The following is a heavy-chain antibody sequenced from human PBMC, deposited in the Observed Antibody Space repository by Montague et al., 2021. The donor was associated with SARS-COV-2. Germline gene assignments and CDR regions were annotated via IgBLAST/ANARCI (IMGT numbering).Heavy chain of an antibody. CDR3: ARNDYGGVDYKYYGMGV. CDR1: GFTFGNYW. J-gene: IGHJ6*02. Sequence: SLRLSCAASGFTFGNYWMNWVRQAPGKGLKWVANIKQDGTEKYYVDSVKGRFTISRDNAKNSLYLQMNSLRADDTAVYYCARNDYGGVDYKYYGMGVWGQGATVTVSS. D-gene: IGHD4-17*01. CDR2: IKQDGTEK. V-gene: IGHV3-7*01.